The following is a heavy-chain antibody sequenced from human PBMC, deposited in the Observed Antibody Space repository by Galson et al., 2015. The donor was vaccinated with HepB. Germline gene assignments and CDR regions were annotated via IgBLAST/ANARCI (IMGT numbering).Heavy chain of an antibody. CDR1: GGTFSSYA. V-gene: IGHV1-69*13. D-gene: IGHD3-3*01. CDR3: ATDSDFWIGPYRSWFDP. Sequence: SVKVSCKASGGTFSSYAISWVRQAPGQGLEWMGGIIPIFGTANYAQKFQGRVTITADESTSTAYMELSSLRSEDTAVYYCATDSDFWIGPYRSWFDPWCQLTLVTVSS. CDR2: IIPIFGTA. J-gene: IGHJ5*02.